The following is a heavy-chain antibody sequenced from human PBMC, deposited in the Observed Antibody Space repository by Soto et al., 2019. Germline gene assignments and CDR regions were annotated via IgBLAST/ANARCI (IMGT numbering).Heavy chain of an antibody. CDR1: GASISSDDYY. J-gene: IGHJ6*02. V-gene: IGHV4-30-4*01. Sequence: QVQLQESGPGLVKPSQTLSLTCSISGASISSDDYYWSWFRQPPGKGLEWIGYISYSGSTYYNPHLKSRITISVDTSKTQFSLILSSVTAADTAVFYCAREVNNYYGMDVWGQGTTVTVSS. CDR3: AREVNNYYGMDV. CDR2: ISYSGST.